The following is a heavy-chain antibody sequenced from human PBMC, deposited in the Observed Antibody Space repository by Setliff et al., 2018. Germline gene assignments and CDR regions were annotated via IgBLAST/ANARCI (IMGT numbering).Heavy chain of an antibody. V-gene: IGHV3-7*03. D-gene: IGHD2-21*02. Sequence: PGGSLRLSCTASGFTFSSYWMSWVRQAPGKGLEWVANIKQDGSEKYYVDSVKGRFTISRDNAKNSLYLQMNSLRTEDTALYYCARQVTAGSAIDIWGQGTMVTVSS. CDR1: GFTFSSYW. CDR3: ARQVTAGSAIDI. J-gene: IGHJ3*02. CDR2: IKQDGSEK.